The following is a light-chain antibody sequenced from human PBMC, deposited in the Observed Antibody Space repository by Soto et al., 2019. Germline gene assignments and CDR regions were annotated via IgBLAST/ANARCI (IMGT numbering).Light chain of an antibody. Sequence: EIVLTQSPDTLSLSPGERATLSCRASQRVNIYLAWYQQKPGQAPRLLIFGASSRATGIPARFSGSGSGTEFNPTISSLQSEDFAVYFCQQYDDWLRLTFGGGTKV. J-gene: IGKJ4*01. CDR2: GAS. V-gene: IGKV3D-15*01. CDR3: QQYDDWLRLT. CDR1: QRVNIY.